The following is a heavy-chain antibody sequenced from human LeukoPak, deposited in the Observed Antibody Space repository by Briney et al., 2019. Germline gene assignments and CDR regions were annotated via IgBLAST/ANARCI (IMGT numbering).Heavy chain of an antibody. V-gene: IGHV3-73*01. CDR1: GFPLTSYG. J-gene: IGHJ5*02. CDR3: TVPASGGNWFDP. Sequence: TGGSLRLSCAASGFPLTSYGVHWVRQAPGKGLEWVGRIRGAGYSDAPAYVASVRGRFTISRDDSKSTAYLQMNSLKAEDTAVYYCTVPASGGNWFDPWGPGTLVTVSS. CDR2: IRGAGYSDAP. D-gene: IGHD2-2*01.